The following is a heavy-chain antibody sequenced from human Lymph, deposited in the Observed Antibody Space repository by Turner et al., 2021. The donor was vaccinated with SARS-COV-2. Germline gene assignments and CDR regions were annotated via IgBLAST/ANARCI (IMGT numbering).Heavy chain of an antibody. Sequence: VQLVESGGGLVQPGGSWRLSCAAAGFTFSSYSRNWVRQARGKGLEWVSYISISSSTIYYADSVKGRFTISRDNAKNSLYLQMNRLSDEDTAVYYCARDRGGYGAYYYGMDVWGQGTTVTVSS. CDR1: GFTFSSYS. D-gene: IGHD2-15*01. V-gene: IGHV3-48*02. CDR3: ARDRGGYGAYYYGMDV. J-gene: IGHJ6*02. CDR2: ISISSSTI.